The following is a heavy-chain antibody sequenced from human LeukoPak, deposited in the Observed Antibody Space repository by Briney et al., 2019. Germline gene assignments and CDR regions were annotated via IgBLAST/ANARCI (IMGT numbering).Heavy chain of an antibody. Sequence: QAGGSLRLSCAASGLTFSSHWMHWVRQAPGKGLVWVSHINSDGSSTNYADSVKGRFTISRDNAKNTLYLQMNSLRAEDTAVYYCARTGIAARPTVWFDPWGQGTLVTVSS. CDR1: GLTFSSHW. CDR3: ARTGIAARPTVWFDP. D-gene: IGHD6-6*01. J-gene: IGHJ5*02. CDR2: INSDGSST. V-gene: IGHV3-74*01.